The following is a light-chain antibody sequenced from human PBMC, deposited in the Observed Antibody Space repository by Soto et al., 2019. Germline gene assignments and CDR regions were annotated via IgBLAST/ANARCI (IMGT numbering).Light chain of an antibody. CDR3: QQYNIYST. CDR2: DAS. V-gene: IGKV1-5*01. CDR1: QTISTW. Sequence: DIQMTQSPSTLSASVEDRGTITCRASQTISTWLAWYQQKPGKAPKLLIYDASSFKREVPSRFSGSGSGTEFTLTISSLQPDDFATYYCQQYNIYSTFGQGTKVDI. J-gene: IGKJ1*01.